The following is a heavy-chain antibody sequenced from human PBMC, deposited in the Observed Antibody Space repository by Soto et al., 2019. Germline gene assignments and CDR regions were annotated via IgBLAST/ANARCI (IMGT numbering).Heavy chain of an antibody. J-gene: IGHJ3*02. V-gene: IGHV1-2*04. CDR3: AIVFIGTASPSDAFDI. D-gene: IGHD3-10*01. CDR1: GYTFTGYY. CDR2: INPNSGGT. Sequence: ASVKVSCKASGYTFTGYYMHWERQAPGQGLEWMGWINPNSGGTNYAQKFQGWVTMTRDTSISTAYMELSRLRSDDTAVYYCAIVFIGTASPSDAFDIWGQGTMVTVSS.